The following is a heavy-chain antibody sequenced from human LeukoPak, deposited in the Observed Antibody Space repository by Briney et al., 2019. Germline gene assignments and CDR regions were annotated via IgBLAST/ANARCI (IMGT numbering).Heavy chain of an antibody. CDR2: IRSEAYGGTT. J-gene: IGHJ4*02. CDR3: ARDRLWLIREEFDY. CDR1: GFTVSSNY. Sequence: GGSLRLSCAASGFTVSSNYMSWVRQAPGKGLEWVGFIRSEAYGGTTELVASVKGRFTISRDDSESTAYLQMHSLRTEDTAVYFCARDRLWLIREEFDYWGPGTLVTVSS. D-gene: IGHD6-19*01. V-gene: IGHV3-71*01.